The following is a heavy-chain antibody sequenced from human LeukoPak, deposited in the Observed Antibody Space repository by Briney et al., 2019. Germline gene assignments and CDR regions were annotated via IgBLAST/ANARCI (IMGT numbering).Heavy chain of an antibody. CDR1: GYTFTSYG. Sequence: ASVKVSCKASGYTFTSYGISWVRQAPGQGLEWMGIINPSGGSTSYAQKFQGRVTMTRDMSTSTVYMELSSLRSEDTAVYYCARDLANAISHYMDVWGKGTTVTVSS. V-gene: IGHV1-46*01. J-gene: IGHJ6*03. CDR2: INPSGGST. D-gene: IGHD1-1*01. CDR3: ARDLANAISHYMDV.